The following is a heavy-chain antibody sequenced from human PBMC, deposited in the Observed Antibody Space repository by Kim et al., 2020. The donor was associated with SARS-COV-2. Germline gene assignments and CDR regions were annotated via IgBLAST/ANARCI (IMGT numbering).Heavy chain of an antibody. Sequence: GGSLRLSCAASGFTFDDYAMHWVRQAPGKGLEWVSGINWNSGTVGYGDSVKGRFTISRDNAKNSLYLQMKSLRAEDTALYYCAKDRVSVAGYLDAFDIWGQGTMVTVSS. J-gene: IGHJ3*02. D-gene: IGHD6-19*01. CDR2: INWNSGTV. CDR3: AKDRVSVAGYLDAFDI. CDR1: GFTFDDYA. V-gene: IGHV3-9*01.